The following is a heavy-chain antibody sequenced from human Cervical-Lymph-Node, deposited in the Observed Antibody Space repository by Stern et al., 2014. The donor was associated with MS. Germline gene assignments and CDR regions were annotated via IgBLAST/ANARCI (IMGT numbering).Heavy chain of an antibody. CDR3: ATSTGYFLLEYYFDY. V-gene: IGHV5-51*01. J-gene: IGHJ4*02. CDR2: IYPGDSDT. CDR1: GYSFISSW. D-gene: IGHD6-19*01. Sequence: EVQLVQSAAELKKPRESLKISCQGSGYSFISSWIGWVRQMPGKGLEWMAIIYPGDSDTRYNPSFQGQVTISADRSVNTAYLQWGSLKASDTAMYYCATSTGYFLLEYYFDYWGQGTLVTVSS.